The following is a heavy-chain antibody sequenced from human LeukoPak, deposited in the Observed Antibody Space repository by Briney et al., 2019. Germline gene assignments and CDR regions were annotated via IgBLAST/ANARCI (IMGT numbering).Heavy chain of an antibody. V-gene: IGHV1-18*01. D-gene: IGHD2-21*02. CDR3: ARVSPNCGGDCYSGY. CDR1: GYTFTSYG. Sequence: GASVKVSCKASGYTFTSYGISWVRQAPGQGLEWMGWISAYNGNTNHAQKLQGRVTMTTDTSTSTAYMELRSLRSDDTAVYYCARVSPNCGGDCYSGYWGQGTLVTVSS. CDR2: ISAYNGNT. J-gene: IGHJ4*02.